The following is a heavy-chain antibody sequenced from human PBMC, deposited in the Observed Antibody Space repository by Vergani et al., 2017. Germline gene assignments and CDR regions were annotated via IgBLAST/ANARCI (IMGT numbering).Heavy chain of an antibody. J-gene: IGHJ5*02. CDR2: INHSGST. CDR1: GGSFSGYY. V-gene: IGHV4-34*01. CDR3: ARGGDYGNWFDP. Sequence: QVQLQQWGAGLLKPSETLSLTCAVYGGSFSGYYWSWIRQPPGKGLEWIGEINHSGSTNYNPSLKSRVTISADKSISTAYLQWSSLKASDTAMYYCARGGDYGNWFDPWGQGTLVTVSS. D-gene: IGHD4-17*01.